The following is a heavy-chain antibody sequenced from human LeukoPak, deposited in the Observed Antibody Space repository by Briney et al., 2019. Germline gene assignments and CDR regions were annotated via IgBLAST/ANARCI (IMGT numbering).Heavy chain of an antibody. J-gene: IGHJ3*02. Sequence: ASVKVSCKVSGYTLTELSMHWVRQAPGKGLEWMGGFDPEDGETIYAQKFQSRVTMTEDTSTDTAYMELSSLRSEDTAVYYCATDRMSIAALPSGFDIWGQGTMVTVSS. CDR3: ATDRMSIAALPSGFDI. V-gene: IGHV1-24*01. CDR2: FDPEDGET. CDR1: GYTLTELS. D-gene: IGHD6-6*01.